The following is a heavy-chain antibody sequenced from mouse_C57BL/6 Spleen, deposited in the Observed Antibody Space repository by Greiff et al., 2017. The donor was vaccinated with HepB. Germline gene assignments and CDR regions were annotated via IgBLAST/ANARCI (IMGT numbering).Heavy chain of an antibody. CDR1: TTTITSYC. CDR2: IYPGSGST. D-gene: IGHD1-1*01. J-gene: IGHJ2*01. V-gene: IGHV1-55*01. CDR3: ARQGYGSSYVGYFDC. Sequence: VQLQQPGPEQKKNKHEMQMHCQTSTTTITSYCSTWVKQRPGQGLEWIGDIYPGSGSTNYNEKFKSKATLTVDTSSSTAYMQLSSLTSEDSAVYYCARQGYGSSYVGYFDCWGQGTTLTVSS.